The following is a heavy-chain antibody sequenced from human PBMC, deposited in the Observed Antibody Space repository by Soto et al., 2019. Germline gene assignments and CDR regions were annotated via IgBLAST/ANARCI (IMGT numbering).Heavy chain of an antibody. CDR3: ASAPAYFGSELDS. D-gene: IGHD3-10*01. J-gene: IGHJ4*02. V-gene: IGHV3-23*01. Sequence: GGSLRLSCAASGFTFRRYDMSWVRQARGKGLEWVSSFICCSCNINYSDSVKGRFTISRDNSKNTLYLQMNSLRAGDTAVYYCASAPAYFGSELDSWGQGALVTVSS. CDR1: GFTFRRYD. CDR2: FICCSCNI.